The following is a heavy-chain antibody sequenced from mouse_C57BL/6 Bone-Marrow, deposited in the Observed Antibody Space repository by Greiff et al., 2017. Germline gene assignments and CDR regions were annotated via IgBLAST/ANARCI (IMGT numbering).Heavy chain of an antibody. CDR2: IYPRSGNT. J-gene: IGHJ3*01. Sequence: VKLQQSGAELARPGASVKLSCKASGYTFTSYGISWVKQRTGQGLEWIGEIYPRSGNTYYNEKFKGKATLTADKSSSTAYMELRSLTSEDSAVYFCASRPWFAYWGQGTLVTVSA. V-gene: IGHV1-81*01. CDR1: GYTFTSYG. CDR3: ASRPWFAY.